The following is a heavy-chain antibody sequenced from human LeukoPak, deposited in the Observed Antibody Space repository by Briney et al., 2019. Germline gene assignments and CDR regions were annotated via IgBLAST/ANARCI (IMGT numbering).Heavy chain of an antibody. CDR2: ISSSGSTI. Sequence: PGGSLRLSCAASGFTFVSYNVNWVRQAPGKGLEWVAYISSSGSTIYYADSVKGRFTISRDNAKNSLHLQMNSLRAEDTAVYYCARKLWFGEPCCYFDYWGQGTLVTVSS. CDR1: GFTFVSYN. J-gene: IGHJ4*02. D-gene: IGHD3-10*01. V-gene: IGHV3-48*04. CDR3: ARKLWFGEPCCYFDY.